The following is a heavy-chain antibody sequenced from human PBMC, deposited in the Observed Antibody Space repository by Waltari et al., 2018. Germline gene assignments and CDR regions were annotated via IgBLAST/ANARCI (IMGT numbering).Heavy chain of an antibody. J-gene: IGHJ4*02. Sequence: DVQLVQSGAEVKKPGESLRISCKGSGSRFPDYWILWVRQMPGKGLEWVARIDPRDSSTVYNSSFQGHVTVSADKSISTAYLQWSSLKASDTAMYFCARRVVREPFDHWGQGTLVTVSS. CDR3: ARRVVREPFDH. CDR2: IDPRDSST. CDR1: GSRFPDYW. V-gene: IGHV5-10-1*03. D-gene: IGHD3-10*02.